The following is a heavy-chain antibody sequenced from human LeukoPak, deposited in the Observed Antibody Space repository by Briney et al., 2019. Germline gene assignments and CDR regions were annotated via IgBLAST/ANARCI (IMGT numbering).Heavy chain of an antibody. J-gene: IGHJ4*02. CDR3: ARSLSVIRPNYFDS. D-gene: IGHD3-16*02. CDR1: GFTFSTYS. CDR2: ISSRTTTI. Sequence: GSLRLSCTASGFTFSTYSMNWVRQAPGKGLEWVSYISSRTTTIYYADSVKGRFTISRDGAKNSLYLQMNSLRDEDTAVYFCARSLSVIRPNYFDSWGQGTLVTVSS. V-gene: IGHV3-48*02.